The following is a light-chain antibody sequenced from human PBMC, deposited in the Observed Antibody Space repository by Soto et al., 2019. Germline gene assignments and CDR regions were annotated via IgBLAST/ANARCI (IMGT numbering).Light chain of an antibody. CDR2: AAS. CDR1: QDISNY. Sequence: IQMTQSPPSLSASVGDRVTITCQASQDISNYLNWYQQKPGQAPKLLIYAASNLYTGVPSRFSGSRSGTEFTLTISSLQPEDFASYYCLQDYGDSWTFGQGTKVEIE. CDR3: LQDYGDSWT. V-gene: IGKV1-6*01. J-gene: IGKJ1*01.